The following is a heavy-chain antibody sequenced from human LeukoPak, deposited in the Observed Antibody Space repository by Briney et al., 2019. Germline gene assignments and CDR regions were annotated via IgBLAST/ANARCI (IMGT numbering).Heavy chain of an antibody. V-gene: IGHV3-72*01. CDR1: GFIFSDQY. J-gene: IGHJ4*02. D-gene: IGHD6-19*01. Sequence: PGGSLRLSCAVSGFIFSDQYMDWVRQAPGKGLEWVGRTQNKANSYTMDYAASVRGRFTISRDDSKNSLSLQMNSLRAEDTAVYYCARVVPYSSGWYYVDYWGQGTLVTVSS. CDR2: TQNKANSYTM. CDR3: ARVVPYSSGWYYVDY.